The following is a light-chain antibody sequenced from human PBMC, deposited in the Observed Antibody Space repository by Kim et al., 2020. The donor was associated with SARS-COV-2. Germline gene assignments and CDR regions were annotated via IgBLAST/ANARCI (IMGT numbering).Light chain of an antibody. CDR1: QGISTW. CDR2: RVS. V-gene: IGKV1-12*01. Sequence: DVQMTKSPSSVSASVGDTITITCRATQGISTWLSWFQQKPGRGPQLLIYRVSTLQTGVPSRFSGSASGTDFTLTISSLQPEDFASYFCQQAASSRVTSGVATKVDIK. CDR3: QQAASSRVT. J-gene: IGKJ4*01.